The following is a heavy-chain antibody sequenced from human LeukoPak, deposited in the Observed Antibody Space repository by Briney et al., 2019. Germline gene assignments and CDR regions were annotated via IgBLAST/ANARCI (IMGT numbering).Heavy chain of an antibody. V-gene: IGHV4-39*07. CDR1: GGSFSSTSNY. CDR2: INHSGST. CDR3: ARRSIAANNWFDP. D-gene: IGHD6-6*01. J-gene: IGHJ5*02. Sequence: SETLSLTCTVSGGSFSSTSNYWGWIRQPPGRGLEWIGEINHSGSTNYNPSLKSRVTISVDTSKNQFSLKLSSVTAADTAVYYCARRSIAANNWFDPWGQGTLVTVSS.